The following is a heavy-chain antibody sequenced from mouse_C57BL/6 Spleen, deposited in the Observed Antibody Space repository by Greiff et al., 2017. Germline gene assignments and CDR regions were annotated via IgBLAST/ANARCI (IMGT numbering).Heavy chain of an antibody. CDR1: GFSLTSYG. V-gene: IGHV2-9*01. CDR3: AKHMGGNYDYCARDD. J-gene: IGHJ4*01. CDR2: IWGGGST. Sequence: VMLVESGPGLVAPSQSLSITCTVSGFSLTSYGVDWVRQPPGKGLEWLGVIWGGGSTNYNSALMSRLGISKDNSKSQVFLKMNRLQTNDTAMYYCAKHMGGNYDYCARDDWGQGTSVTVSS. D-gene: IGHD2-1*01.